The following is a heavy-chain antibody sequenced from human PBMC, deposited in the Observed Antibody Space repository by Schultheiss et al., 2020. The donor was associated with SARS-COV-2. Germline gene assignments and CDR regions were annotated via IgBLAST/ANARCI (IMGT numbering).Heavy chain of an antibody. J-gene: IGHJ3*02. CDR2: IYYSGST. CDR1: GFSLSTSGVG. D-gene: IGHD4-17*01. CDR3: ARLSYGDYGTIAFDI. Sequence: SGPTLVKPTQTLTLTCTFSGFSLSTSGVGVGWIRQPPGKALECIGYIYYSGSTNYNPSLKSRVTMSVDTSKNQFSLKLSSVTAADTAVYYCARLSYGDYGTIAFDIWGQGTMVTVSS. V-gene: IGHV4-61*08.